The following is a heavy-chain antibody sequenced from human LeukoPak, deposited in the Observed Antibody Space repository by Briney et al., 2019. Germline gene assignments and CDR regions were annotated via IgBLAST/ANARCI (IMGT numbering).Heavy chain of an antibody. CDR2: TYYSGST. CDR1: GGSISSSSYY. CDR3: ARQTLRLTDAFDI. J-gene: IGHJ3*02. D-gene: IGHD4/OR15-4a*01. V-gene: IGHV4-39*01. Sequence: SETLSLTCTVSGGSISSSSYYWGWIRQPPGKGLEWIGSTYYSGSTYYNPSLKSRVTISVDTSKNQFSLKLSSVTAADTAVYYCARQTLRLTDAFDIWGQGTMVTVSS.